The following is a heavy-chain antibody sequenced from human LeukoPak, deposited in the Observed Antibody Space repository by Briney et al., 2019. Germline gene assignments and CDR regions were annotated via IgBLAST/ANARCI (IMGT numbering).Heavy chain of an antibody. CDR3: AKDRAGVVRGVKKDYGMDV. D-gene: IGHD3-10*01. CDR1: GFTFSSYG. J-gene: IGHJ6*04. CDR2: IWYDGSNK. Sequence: PGGSLRLSCAASGFTFSSYGMHWVRQAPGKGLEWVAVIWYDGSNKYYSDSVKGRFTISRDNSKNTLYLQMNSLRAEDTAVYYCAKDRAGVVRGVKKDYGMDVWGKGTTVTVSS. V-gene: IGHV3-30*02.